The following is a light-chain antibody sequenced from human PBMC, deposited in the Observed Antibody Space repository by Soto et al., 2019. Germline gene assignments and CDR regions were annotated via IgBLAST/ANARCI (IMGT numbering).Light chain of an antibody. CDR3: YSYAGRNIWV. J-gene: IGLJ3*02. CDR1: SSDVGSYDY. Sequence: QSVLIQPPSVSGSPGQSVTISCTGTSSDVGSYDYVSWYQQHPGTVPKPMIYNVNTQPSGVPDRFSGSKSGNTASMTISGLQADDEAVYYCYSYAGRNIWVFGGGTQLTVL. CDR2: NVN. V-gene: IGLV2-11*01.